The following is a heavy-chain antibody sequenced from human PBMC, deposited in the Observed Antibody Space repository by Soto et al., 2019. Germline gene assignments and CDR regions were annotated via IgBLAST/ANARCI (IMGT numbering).Heavy chain of an antibody. D-gene: IGHD3-22*01. CDR1: GYGFTGDY. CDR2: ISSSGDSI. V-gene: IGHV3-11*01. J-gene: IGHJ5*02. CDR3: ARGGGYYDSAGYFEPSWFEP. Sequence: SCKAAGYGFTGDYMHWIRQAPGKGLEWLSYISSSGDSIYYADSVKGRFTISRDSAKNSLYLQMSSLRAEDTAVYYCARGGGYYDSAGYFEPSWFEPWGQGTLVTVPS.